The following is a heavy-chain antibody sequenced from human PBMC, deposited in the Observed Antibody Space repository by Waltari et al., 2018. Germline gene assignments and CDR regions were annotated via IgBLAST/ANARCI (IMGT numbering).Heavy chain of an antibody. CDR3: ARVYCSGGSCFDY. Sequence: GLEWIGSIYHSGSTYYNPSLKSRVTISVDTSKNQFSLKLSSVTAADTAVYYCARVYCSGGSCFDYWGQGTLVTVSS. CDR2: IYHSGST. D-gene: IGHD2-15*01. J-gene: IGHJ4*02. V-gene: IGHV4-38-2*02.